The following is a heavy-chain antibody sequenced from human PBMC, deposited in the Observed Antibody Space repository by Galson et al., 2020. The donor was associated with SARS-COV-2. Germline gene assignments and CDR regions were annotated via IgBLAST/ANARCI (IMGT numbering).Heavy chain of an antibody. V-gene: IGHV3-30*03. Sequence: GESLKISCAASGFTFSSYGMHWVRQAPGKGLEWVAVISYDGSNKYYADSVKGRFTISRDNSKNTLYLQMNSLRAEDTAVYYCAGRHCSSTSCPIDYWGQGTLVTVSS. CDR3: AGRHCSSTSCPIDY. D-gene: IGHD2-2*01. J-gene: IGHJ4*02. CDR2: ISYDGSNK. CDR1: GFTFSSYG.